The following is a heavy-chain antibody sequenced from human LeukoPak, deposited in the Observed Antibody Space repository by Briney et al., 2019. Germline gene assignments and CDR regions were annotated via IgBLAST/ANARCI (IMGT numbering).Heavy chain of an antibody. CDR3: ARGASLWFGFYFDY. V-gene: IGHV3-64*01. CDR2: ISSNGGST. CDR1: GFTFSSYA. D-gene: IGHD3-10*01. J-gene: IGHJ4*02. Sequence: GGSLRLSCAASGFTFSSYAMHWVRQAPGKGLEYVSAISSNGGSTYYANSVKGRFTISRDNSKNTLYLQMGSLRAEDMAVYYCARGASLWFGFYFDYWGQGTLVTVSS.